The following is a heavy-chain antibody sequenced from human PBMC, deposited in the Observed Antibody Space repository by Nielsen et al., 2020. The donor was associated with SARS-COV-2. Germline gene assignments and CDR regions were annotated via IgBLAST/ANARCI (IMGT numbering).Heavy chain of an antibody. CDR1: GFTFSSYW. CDR3: AREGYSSGTEYFQH. CDR2: IKQDGSEK. J-gene: IGHJ1*01. D-gene: IGHD2-15*01. Sequence: GGSLRLSCAASGFTFSSYWMNWVRQTPEKGLEWVASIKQDGSEKNYVESVKGRFTISRDNAKNSLYLQMDSLRADDTAVYYCAREGYSSGTEYFQHWGQGTLVTVSS. V-gene: IGHV3-7*05.